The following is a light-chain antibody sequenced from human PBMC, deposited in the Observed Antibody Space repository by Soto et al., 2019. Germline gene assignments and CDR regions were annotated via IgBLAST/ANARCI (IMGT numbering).Light chain of an antibody. J-gene: IGLJ1*01. Sequence: QSVLAQPASVSESPGQSITISCTGTSSDVCGYNYVSWYQQHPGKVPRLMIYDVSHRPSGVSNRFSGSKSGNTASLTISGLQAEDEADYYCSSYTASGTSYVCGTGTKLTVL. CDR1: SSDVCGYNY. CDR3: SSYTASGTSYV. CDR2: DVS. V-gene: IGLV2-14*01.